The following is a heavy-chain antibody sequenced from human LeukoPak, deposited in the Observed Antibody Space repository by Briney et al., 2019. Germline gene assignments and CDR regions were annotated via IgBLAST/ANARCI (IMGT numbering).Heavy chain of an antibody. Sequence: QPGGSLRPSCAASGFTFSSYWMHWVRQAPGKGLVWVSRINSDGSSTTYADSVKGRFTISRDNAKSTLYLQMNSLRAEDTAVYYCARGCGYAVFDIWGQGTLVTVSS. CDR3: ARGCGYAVFDI. J-gene: IGHJ3*02. V-gene: IGHV3-74*01. CDR1: GFTFSSYW. CDR2: INSDGSST. D-gene: IGHD5-18*01.